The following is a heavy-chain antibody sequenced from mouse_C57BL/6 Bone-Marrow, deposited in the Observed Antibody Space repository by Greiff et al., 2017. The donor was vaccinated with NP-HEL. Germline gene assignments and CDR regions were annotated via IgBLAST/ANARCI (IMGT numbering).Heavy chain of an antibody. CDR2: IYPSDSET. CDR3: AIYYDYSYYAMDY. D-gene: IGHD2-4*01. V-gene: IGHV1-61*01. J-gene: IGHJ4*01. Sequence: QVQLKQPGAELVRPGSSVKLSCKASGYTFTSYWMDWVKQRPGQGLEWIGNIYPSDSETHYNQKFKDKATLTVDKSSSTAYMQLSSLTSEDSAVYYCAIYYDYSYYAMDYWGQGTSVTVSS. CDR1: GYTFTSYW.